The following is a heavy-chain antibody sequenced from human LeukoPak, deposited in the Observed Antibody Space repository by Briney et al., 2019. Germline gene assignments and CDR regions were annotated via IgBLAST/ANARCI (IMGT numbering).Heavy chain of an antibody. J-gene: IGHJ6*02. V-gene: IGHV3-23*01. CDR1: GFTFSTYT. Sequence: GGSLRLSCVASGFTFSTYTMNWIRQAPGKGLEWVSGSIGSGGSAFYADSVKGRFSISRDTSKNTLFLHMNNLRAGDTAVYYCAKSAADSSGWYVGWDYYYYYGMDVWGQGTTVTVS. D-gene: IGHD6-19*01. CDR2: SIGSGGSA. CDR3: AKSAADSSGWYVGWDYYYYYGMDV.